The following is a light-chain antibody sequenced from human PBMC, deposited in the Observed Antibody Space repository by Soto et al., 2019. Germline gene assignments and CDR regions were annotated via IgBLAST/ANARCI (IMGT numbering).Light chain of an antibody. Sequence: EIVLTQSPDTLSASPGERVSLSCRASQSVNHNLAWYQQKPGQAPRLLIFGASTRATGIPDRFSGSGAGAYFNLTISRLEPADFGVYYCQQYGSSHTFGQGTRLEIK. CDR2: GAS. CDR3: QQYGSSHT. J-gene: IGKJ5*01. CDR1: QSVNHN. V-gene: IGKV3-20*01.